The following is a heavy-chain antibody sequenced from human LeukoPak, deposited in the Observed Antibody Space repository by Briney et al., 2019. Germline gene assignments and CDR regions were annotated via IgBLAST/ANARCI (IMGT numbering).Heavy chain of an antibody. V-gene: IGHV4-59*01. CDR2: IYYSGST. CDR3: ARYYYGSGSSPPVFDY. Sequence: SETLSLTCTVSGGSISSYYWSWIRQPPGKGLEWIGYIYYSGSTNYNPSLKGRVTISVDTSKNQFSLKLSSVTVADTAVYYCARYYYGSGSSPPVFDYWGQGTLVTVSS. D-gene: IGHD3-10*01. J-gene: IGHJ4*02. CDR1: GGSISSYY.